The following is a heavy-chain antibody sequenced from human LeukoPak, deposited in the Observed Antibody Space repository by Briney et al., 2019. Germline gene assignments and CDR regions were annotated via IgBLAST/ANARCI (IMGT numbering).Heavy chain of an antibody. Sequence: SETLSLTCTVSGGSISSYYWSWIRQPPGKGLEWIGYIYYSGSTNYNPSLKSRVTISVDTSKNQFSLKLSSVTAADTAVYYCARHVRYIAAAGSYYFDYWGQGTLVTVSS. D-gene: IGHD6-13*01. J-gene: IGHJ4*02. CDR2: IYYSGST. V-gene: IGHV4-59*08. CDR3: ARHVRYIAAAGSYYFDY. CDR1: GGSISSYY.